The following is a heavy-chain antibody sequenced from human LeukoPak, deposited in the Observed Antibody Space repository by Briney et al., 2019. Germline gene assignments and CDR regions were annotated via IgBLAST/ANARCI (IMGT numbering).Heavy chain of an antibody. CDR1: GFTFSSYA. CDR2: ISYDGSNK. D-gene: IGHD2-2*01. Sequence: PGGSLRLSCAASGFTFSSYAMHWVRQAPGKGLEWVAVISYDGSNKYYADSVKGRFIISRDNSKNTLYLQMNSLRAEDTAVYYCARGPTVPKGYWGQGTLVTVSS. CDR3: ARGPTVPKGY. V-gene: IGHV3-30*01. J-gene: IGHJ4*02.